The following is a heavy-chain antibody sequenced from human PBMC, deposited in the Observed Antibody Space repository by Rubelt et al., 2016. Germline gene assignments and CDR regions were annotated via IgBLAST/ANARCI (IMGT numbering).Heavy chain of an antibody. D-gene: IGHD2-8*01. CDR2: INAGNGNT. Sequence: QVQLVQSGAEVKKPGASVKVSCKASGYTFTSYAMHWVRQAPGQRLEWMGWINAGNGNTKYSQKFQGRGTISRDTYASTAYRELGSLRSEDTAVYYCARAQRIRLLMVYAPTFDYWGQGTLVTVSS. V-gene: IGHV1-3*01. J-gene: IGHJ4*02. CDR1: GYTFTSYA. CDR3: ARAQRIRLLMVYAPTFDY.